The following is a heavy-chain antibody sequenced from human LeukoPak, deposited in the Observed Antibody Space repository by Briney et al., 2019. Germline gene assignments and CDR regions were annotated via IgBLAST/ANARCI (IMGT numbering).Heavy chain of an antibody. V-gene: IGHV4-34*01. CDR3: ARANTRRGKPAAISSLGY. D-gene: IGHD2-2*02. Sequence: SETLSLTCAVYGGSFSGYYWSWIRQPPGKGLEWIGEINHSGSTNYNPSLKSRVTISVDTSKNQFSLKLSSVTAADTAVYYCARANTRRGKPAAISSLGYWGQGTLVTVSS. CDR1: GGSFSGYY. J-gene: IGHJ4*02. CDR2: INHSGST.